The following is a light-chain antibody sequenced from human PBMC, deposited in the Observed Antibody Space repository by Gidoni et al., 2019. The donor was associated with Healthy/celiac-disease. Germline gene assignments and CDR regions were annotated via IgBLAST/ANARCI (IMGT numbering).Light chain of an antibody. V-gene: IGLV2-14*03. CDR3: SSYTSSSTDVV. Sequence: QSALTQPASVSGPPGQSITISCTGTSRDVGGYNYVSWYQQHPGKAPKLMIYDVSNRPSGVSNRFSGSKSGNTASLTISGLQAEDEADYYCSSYTSSSTDVVFGGGTKLTVL. J-gene: IGLJ2*01. CDR1: SRDVGGYNY. CDR2: DVS.